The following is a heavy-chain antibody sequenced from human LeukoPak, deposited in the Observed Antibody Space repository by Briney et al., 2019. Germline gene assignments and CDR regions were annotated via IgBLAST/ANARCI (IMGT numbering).Heavy chain of an antibody. CDR3: AKPTGVNTVTAPFEY. V-gene: IGHV3-73*01. Sequence: GGSLRLSCAASGFNFSGSAIHWVRQSSGKGLEWVGHIRSKADTYATAYGASVKDRFTISREDSKNTAYLQMNSLRAEDTAVYYCAKPTGVNTVTAPFEYWGQGTLGTVSS. CDR1: GFNFSGSA. D-gene: IGHD4-17*01. J-gene: IGHJ4*02. CDR2: IRSKADTYAT.